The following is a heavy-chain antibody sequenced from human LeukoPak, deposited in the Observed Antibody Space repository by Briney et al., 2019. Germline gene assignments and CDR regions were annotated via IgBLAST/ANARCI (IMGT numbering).Heavy chain of an antibody. V-gene: IGHV3-23*01. CDR1: GFIFSKYA. J-gene: IGHJ4*02. Sequence: GGSLRLSCAASGFIFSKYAMSWVRQTPGKGLEWVSTISGSGGSTYYADSVKGRFTISRDNSKNTLYLQMNSLRAEDTAVYYCARETTAYDSSPYWGQGTLVTVSS. D-gene: IGHD3-22*01. CDR3: ARETTAYDSSPY. CDR2: ISGSGGST.